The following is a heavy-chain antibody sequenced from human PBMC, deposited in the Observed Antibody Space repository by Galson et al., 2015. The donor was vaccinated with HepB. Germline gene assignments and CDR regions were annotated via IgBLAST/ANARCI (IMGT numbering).Heavy chain of an antibody. CDR3: ARDRNGYGGNSHAFDI. CDR2: ISSSSSTI. V-gene: IGHV3-48*01. Sequence: SLRLSCAASGFTFSSYSMNWVRQAPGKGLEWVSYISSSSSTIYYADSVKGRFTISRDNAKNSLYLQMNSLRAEDTAVYYCARDRNGYGGNSHAFDIWGQGTMVTVSS. D-gene: IGHD4-23*01. J-gene: IGHJ3*02. CDR1: GFTFSSYS.